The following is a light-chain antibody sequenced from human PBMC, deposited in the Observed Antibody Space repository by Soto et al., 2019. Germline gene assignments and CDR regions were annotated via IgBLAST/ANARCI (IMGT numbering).Light chain of an antibody. Sequence: EIVLTQSPSTLSLSPGERATLSCRASQSVRSNLAWYQQKPGQPPRLLIYDASTRATGIPSRFSGSGSGTEFTLTISSLRSEDFAIYYCQQYNNWPRTFGQGTKVDNK. CDR1: QSVRSN. J-gene: IGKJ1*01. CDR2: DAS. V-gene: IGKV3-15*01. CDR3: QQYNNWPRT.